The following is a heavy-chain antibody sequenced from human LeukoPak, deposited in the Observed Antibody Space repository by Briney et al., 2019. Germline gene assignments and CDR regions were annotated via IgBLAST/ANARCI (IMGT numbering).Heavy chain of an antibody. D-gene: IGHD4-17*01. CDR2: ISYIGTT. CDR3: ARDLVTVTKGFDI. V-gene: IGHV4-59*11. Sequence: SEPLSLTCAVSDASFISHYWTWIRQPPGKGLEWIGYISYIGTTNYNPSLKSRVTISIDTSKNQFSLKLSSVTAADTAVYYCARDLVTVTKGFDIWGQGTMVSVSS. CDR1: DASFISHY. J-gene: IGHJ3*02.